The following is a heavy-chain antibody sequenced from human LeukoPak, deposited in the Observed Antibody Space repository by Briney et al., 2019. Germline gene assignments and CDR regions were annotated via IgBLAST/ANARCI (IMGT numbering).Heavy chain of an antibody. CDR1: GFTFSTYS. CDR3: ARDPGYD. CDR2: ISSSII. V-gene: IGHV3-48*02. J-gene: IGHJ4*02. D-gene: IGHD3-16*01. Sequence: TGGSLRLSCAASGFTFSTYSMNWVRQAPGKGLEWVSYISSSIIYYADSVKGRFTISRDNAKSSLFLQMNSLRDEDTAVYYCARDPGYDWGQGTLVTVSS.